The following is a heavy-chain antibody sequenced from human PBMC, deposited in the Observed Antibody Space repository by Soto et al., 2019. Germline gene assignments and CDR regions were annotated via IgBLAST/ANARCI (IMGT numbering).Heavy chain of an antibody. CDR2: IKRDGSQR. D-gene: IGHD6-13*01. V-gene: IGHV3-7*05. CDR1: EFTFSDYW. J-gene: IGHJ3*02. Sequence: QLVESGGGLVQPGGSLRLSCTASEFTFSDYWMTWVRQAPGKGLEWVANIKRDGSQRSYLDAVRGRFTVSRDNAKNSLYLQMNSLRVEDTALYYCARDVSPGSSGWYLDAFEIWGQGTMVTVSS. CDR3: ARDVSPGSSGWYLDAFEI.